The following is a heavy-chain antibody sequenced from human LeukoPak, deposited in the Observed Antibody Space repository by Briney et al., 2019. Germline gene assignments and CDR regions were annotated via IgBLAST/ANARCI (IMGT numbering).Heavy chain of an antibody. CDR2: FYYSGST. CDR3: ARVFDY. CDR1: GGSISSSSYY. Sequence: SETLSLTCTVSGGSISSSSYYWGWIRQPPGEGLEGIGTFYYSGSTSYIPTLKSRLTISVDTSKNQVSLQLGSVSAGDTAVHYCARVFDYWGQGTLVSVSS. V-gene: IGHV4-39*01. J-gene: IGHJ4*02.